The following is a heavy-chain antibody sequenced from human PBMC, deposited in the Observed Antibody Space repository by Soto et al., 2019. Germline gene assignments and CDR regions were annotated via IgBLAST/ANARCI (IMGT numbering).Heavy chain of an antibody. J-gene: IGHJ4*02. Sequence: QITLKESGPTLVKPTQTLTLTCTFSGFSLSTSGVGVGWIRQPTGKALEWLAVIYWDDNKHYSPSLKSRLTIAKYTSKNQVVLTMTNMDPVDTATYYCAHKGYVDYPVDFWGQGTLVNVSS. D-gene: IGHD4-17*01. CDR1: GFSLSTSGVG. V-gene: IGHV2-5*02. CDR2: IYWDDNK. CDR3: AHKGYVDYPVDF.